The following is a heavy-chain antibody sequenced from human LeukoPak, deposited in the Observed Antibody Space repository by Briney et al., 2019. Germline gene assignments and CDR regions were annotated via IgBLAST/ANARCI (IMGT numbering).Heavy chain of an antibody. J-gene: IGHJ4*02. CDR1: GGSISSYY. V-gene: IGHV4-59*01. D-gene: IGHD3-16*02. CDR2: IYYSGST. Sequence: PSETLSLTCTVCGGSISSYYWSWIRQPPGKGLEWIGYIYYSGSTNYNPSLKSRVTISVDTSKNQFSLKLSSVTAADTAVYYCARGRLGESSLFDLWGQGTLVTVSS. CDR3: ARGRLGESSLFDL.